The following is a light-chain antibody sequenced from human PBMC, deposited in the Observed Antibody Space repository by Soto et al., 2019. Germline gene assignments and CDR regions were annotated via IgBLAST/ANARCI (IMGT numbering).Light chain of an antibody. J-gene: IGKJ1*01. CDR2: GAS. Sequence: EIVLTQSPGILSLSPGERASLSCGASENVKFNLAWYQQKPGQAPRLLIYGASNRATGIPDRFSGSGSGTDFTLTISRLEPEDFAVYYCQQYGSSGTFGQGTKVDIK. CDR3: QQYGSSGT. V-gene: IGKV3-20*01. CDR1: ENVKFN.